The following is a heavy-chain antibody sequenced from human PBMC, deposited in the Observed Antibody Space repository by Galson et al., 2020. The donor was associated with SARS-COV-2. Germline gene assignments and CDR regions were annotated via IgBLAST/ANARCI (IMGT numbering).Heavy chain of an antibody. CDR2: INPSGGGT. D-gene: IGHD4-4*01. Sequence: ASVKVSCKASGYTFTSYYIHWVRQAPGQGLAWMGIINPSGGGTTYAQKFQGRVTMTRDTSTSTVYMELSSLRSEDTAVYYCARDSQGGNDYNYLLFWGQGTLVTGSS. V-gene: IGHV1-46*01. J-gene: IGHJ4*02. CDR1: GYTFTSYY. CDR3: ARDSQGGNDYNYLLF.